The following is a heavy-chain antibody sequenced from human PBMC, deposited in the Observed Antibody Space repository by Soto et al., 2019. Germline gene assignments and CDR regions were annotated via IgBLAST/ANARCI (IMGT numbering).Heavy chain of an antibody. CDR1: GYTFTSYG. V-gene: IGHV1-18*01. CDR3: ARDLSGASIAAAGTDY. J-gene: IGHJ4*02. D-gene: IGHD6-13*01. Sequence: ASVKVSCKASGYTFTSYGISWVRQAPGQGLEWMGWISAYNGNTNYAQKLQGRVTMTTDTSTSTAYMELRSLRPDDTAVYYCARDLSGASIAAAGTDYWGQGTLVTVSS. CDR2: ISAYNGNT.